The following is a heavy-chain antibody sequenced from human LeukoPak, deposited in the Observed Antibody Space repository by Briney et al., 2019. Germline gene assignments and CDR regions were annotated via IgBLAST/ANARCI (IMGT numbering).Heavy chain of an antibody. CDR3: ASPLSVAMDPRGMDV. D-gene: IGHD5-18*01. CDR1: GGSFSGYY. Sequence: TSETLSLTCAVYGGSFSGYYWSWIRRPPGKGLEWIGEINHSGSTNYNPSLKSRVTISVDTSKNQFSLKLGSVTAADTAVYYCASPLSVAMDPRGMDVWGQGTTVTVSS. CDR2: INHSGST. V-gene: IGHV4-34*01. J-gene: IGHJ6*02.